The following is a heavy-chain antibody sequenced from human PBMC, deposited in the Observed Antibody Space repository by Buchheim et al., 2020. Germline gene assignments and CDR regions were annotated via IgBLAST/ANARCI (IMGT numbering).Heavy chain of an antibody. V-gene: IGHV4-34*01. D-gene: IGHD4-23*01. J-gene: IGHJ4*02. CDR1: GGSFSGYY. CDR3: AIVVTPGEGSDY. CDR2: INHSGST. Sequence: QVQLQQWGAGLLKPSETLSLTCAVYGGSFSGYYWSWIRQPPGKGLEWIGEINHSGSTNYNPSLKSRVTITVDTSKNQFSLKLSSVTAADTAVYYCAIVVTPGEGSDYWGQGTL.